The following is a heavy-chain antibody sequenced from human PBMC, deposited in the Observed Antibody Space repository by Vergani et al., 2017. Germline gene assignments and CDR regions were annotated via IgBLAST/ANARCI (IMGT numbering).Heavy chain of an antibody. V-gene: IGHV3-48*01. Sequence: EVQLVESGGGLVQPGGSLRLSCAASGFSFSSYSMNWVRQAPGKGLEWVSYISSSGTTIYYADSVKGRFTISRDNAKNSLYLQMNSLRAEDTAVYYCARDEGYGDYFGYWGQGTLVTVSS. CDR3: ARDEGYGDYFGY. D-gene: IGHD4-17*01. CDR2: ISSSGTTI. J-gene: IGHJ4*02. CDR1: GFSFSSYS.